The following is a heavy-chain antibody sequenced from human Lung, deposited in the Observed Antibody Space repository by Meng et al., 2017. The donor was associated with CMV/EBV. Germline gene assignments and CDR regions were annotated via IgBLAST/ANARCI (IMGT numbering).Heavy chain of an antibody. CDR3: ARVYCSRGSCSFDY. J-gene: IGHJ4*02. Sequence: GESXKISCAASGFTFSSYSVNWVRQAPGKGLEWVSSISSNSKYIFYADSVKGRFTIFRDNAKNALHLQMNSLRDEDTALYYCARVYCSRGSCSFDYWGQGXLVTVSS. D-gene: IGHD2-15*01. CDR1: GFTFSSYS. CDR2: ISSNSKYI. V-gene: IGHV3-21*01.